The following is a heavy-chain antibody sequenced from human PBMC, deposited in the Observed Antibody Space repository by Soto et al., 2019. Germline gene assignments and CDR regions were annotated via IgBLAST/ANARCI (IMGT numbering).Heavy chain of an antibody. CDR2: IIPIFGTA. Sequence: SVKVFCKASGGTFSSYAISWVRQAPGQGLEWMGGIIPIFGTANYAQKFQGRVTITADESTSTAYMELSSLRSEDTAVYYCAIGGHSSGWFFDYWGQGTLVTVSS. J-gene: IGHJ4*02. V-gene: IGHV1-69*13. D-gene: IGHD6-19*01. CDR3: AIGGHSSGWFFDY. CDR1: GGTFSSYA.